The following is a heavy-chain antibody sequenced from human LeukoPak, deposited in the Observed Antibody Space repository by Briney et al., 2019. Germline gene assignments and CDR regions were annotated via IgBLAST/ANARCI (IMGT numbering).Heavy chain of an antibody. Sequence: GGSLRLSCAASGFIFSTHSMSWVRQSPGKGLEWVSAINGRGDNTYYADFVKGRFTISRDNSKSTVYLQMNSLRTEDTAVYYCAKDRVSPGFNWFDPWGQGTLVTVSS. V-gene: IGHV3-23*01. J-gene: IGHJ5*02. CDR3: AKDRVSPGFNWFDP. D-gene: IGHD2/OR15-2a*01. CDR2: INGRGDNT. CDR1: GFIFSTHS.